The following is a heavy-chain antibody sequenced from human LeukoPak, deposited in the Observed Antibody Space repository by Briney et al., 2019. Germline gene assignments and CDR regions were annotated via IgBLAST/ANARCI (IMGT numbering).Heavy chain of an antibody. Sequence: SQTLSLTCTVSGGSISSGSYYWSWIRQPAGKGLEWIGRIYTSGSTNYNPSLKSRVTISVDTSKNQFSLKLSFVTAADTAVYYCAREGYDFWSGGDYFDYWGQGTLVTVSS. J-gene: IGHJ4*02. CDR2: IYTSGST. CDR3: AREGYDFWSGGDYFDY. CDR1: GGSISSGSYY. V-gene: IGHV4-61*02. D-gene: IGHD3-3*01.